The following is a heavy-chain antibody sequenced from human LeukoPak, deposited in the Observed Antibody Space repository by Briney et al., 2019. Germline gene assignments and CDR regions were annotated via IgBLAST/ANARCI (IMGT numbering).Heavy chain of an antibody. J-gene: IGHJ4*02. CDR2: ISGSGAST. CDR1: GFTFTSYA. CDR3: AKERDSSGYYTDY. V-gene: IGHV3-23*01. Sequence: GGSLRLFCAASGFTFTSYAMNWVRQAPGKGLEWVSAISGSGASTYYADSVKGRFTISRDNSKNTLYLQMNSLRAEDTAVYYCAKERDSSGYYTDYWGQGTLVTVSS. D-gene: IGHD3-22*01.